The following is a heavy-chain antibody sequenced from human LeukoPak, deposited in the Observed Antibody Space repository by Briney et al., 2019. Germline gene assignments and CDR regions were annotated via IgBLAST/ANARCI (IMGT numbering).Heavy chain of an antibody. CDR1: GASFRNYY. V-gene: IGHV4-34*01. D-gene: IGHD4-11*01. CDR3: ARHYKSTRTTVFDY. CDR2: VNHSGST. Sequence: SGTLSLTCAVYGASFRNYYWSCIRQPPGKGLEWIGEVNHSGSTIYNPSLKSRVTISVDTSKNQFSLNLSSVTAADTAVYYCARHYKSTRTTVFDYWGRGTLVTVSS. J-gene: IGHJ4*02.